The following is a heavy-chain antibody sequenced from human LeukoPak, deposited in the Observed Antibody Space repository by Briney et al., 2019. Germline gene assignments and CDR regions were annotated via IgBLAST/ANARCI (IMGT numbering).Heavy chain of an antibody. CDR1: GFIVSANF. CDR3: ARDLSAYSYGFGGDC. CDR2: MYSVGTT. Sequence: GGSLRLSREASGFIVSANFMNWVRQAPGKGLEWVSVMYSVGTTYYADSVKGRFTVSRDPSKNTLYLQMDSLRVEDTAVYYCARDLSAYSYGFGGDCWGQGTRVIVSS. J-gene: IGHJ4*02. V-gene: IGHV3-66*01. D-gene: IGHD1-26*01.